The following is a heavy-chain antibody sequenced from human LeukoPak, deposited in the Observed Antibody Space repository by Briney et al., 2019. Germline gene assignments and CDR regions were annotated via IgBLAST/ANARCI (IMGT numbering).Heavy chain of an antibody. J-gene: IGHJ4*02. V-gene: IGHV4-39*07. Sequence: SETLSLTCTVSGGSISSTTYYWVWIRQPPGKGLEWIGSIYYSGSTYYNPSLKSRVTISVDTSKNQFSLKLSSVTAADTAVYYCARGIAVAGPFDYWGQGTLVTVSS. CDR1: GGSISSTTYY. D-gene: IGHD6-19*01. CDR3: ARGIAVAGPFDY. CDR2: IYYSGST.